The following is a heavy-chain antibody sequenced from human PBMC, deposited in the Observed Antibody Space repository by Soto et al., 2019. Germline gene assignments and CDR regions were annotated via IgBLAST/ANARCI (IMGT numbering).Heavy chain of an antibody. CDR1: GFTFSNAW. CDR3: TTDSRFPVYYDFWSGYPGYYYYGMDV. D-gene: IGHD3-3*01. V-gene: IGHV3-15*01. CDR2: IKSKTDGGTT. Sequence: EVQLVESGGGLVKPGGSLRLSCAASGFTFSNAWMSWVRQAPGKGLEWVGRIKSKTDGGTTDYAAPVKGRFTISRDDSKNTLYLQMNSLKTEDTAVYYCTTDSRFPVYYDFWSGYPGYYYYGMDVWGQGTTVTVSS. J-gene: IGHJ6*02.